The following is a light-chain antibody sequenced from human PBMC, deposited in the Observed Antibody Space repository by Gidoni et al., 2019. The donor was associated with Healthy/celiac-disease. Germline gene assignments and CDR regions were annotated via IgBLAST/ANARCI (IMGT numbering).Light chain of an antibody. V-gene: IGKV3-11*01. J-gene: IGKJ4*01. Sequence: IVLTQSPATLSLSTGERATLSCRASQSVSSYLAWYKQKPGQAPRLRIYDASNRATGVPARFSGSGSGTDFTLTISSLEPEDFAVYYCQQRSNWPPLTFGGGTKVEIK. CDR2: DAS. CDR1: QSVSSY. CDR3: QQRSNWPPLT.